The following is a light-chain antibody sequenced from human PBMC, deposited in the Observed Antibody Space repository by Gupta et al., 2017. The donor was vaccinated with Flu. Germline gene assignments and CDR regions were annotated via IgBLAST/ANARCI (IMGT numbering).Light chain of an antibody. CDR2: GSS. V-gene: IGKV3-15*01. CDR1: QSAGSN. Sequence: IVLTQSPATLSVSPGDRATLSCKASQSAGSNLAWYKQRAGQAPRLLIYGSSTRAPGIPARFSGSRSGTEFTLTINSLQPEDVAVYYCQHYNDWPPMYTFGQGTKLEIK. CDR3: QHYNDWPPMYT. J-gene: IGKJ2*01.